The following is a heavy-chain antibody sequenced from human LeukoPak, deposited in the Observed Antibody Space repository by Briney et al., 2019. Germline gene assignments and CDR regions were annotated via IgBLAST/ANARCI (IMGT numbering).Heavy chain of an antibody. D-gene: IGHD6-13*01. Sequence: VASVKVSCKASGGTFSSYAISWVRQAPGQGLEWMGGIIPIFGTANYAQKFQGRVTITTDESTSTAYMELSSPRSEDTAVYYCARACGQQLDGCFDYWGQGTLVTVSS. V-gene: IGHV1-69*05. CDR1: GGTFSSYA. CDR2: IIPIFGTA. CDR3: ARACGQQLDGCFDY. J-gene: IGHJ4*02.